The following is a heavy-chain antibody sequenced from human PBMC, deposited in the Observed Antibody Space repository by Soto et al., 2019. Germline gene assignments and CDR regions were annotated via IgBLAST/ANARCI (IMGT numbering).Heavy chain of an antibody. V-gene: IGHV1-69*08. CDR2: IIPILGIA. D-gene: IGHD5-12*01. CDR3: ARDRMDIVATTPERPLFDYYYDRDV. Sequence: QVQLVQSGAEVKKPGSSVKVSCKASGGTFSSYTISWVRQAPGQVLEWMGRIIPILGIANYAQKFQGRVTITADKSTSTSYMEQSSLRSENTAVYYCARDRMDIVATTPERPLFDYYYDRDVWGKGTTVTVSS. J-gene: IGHJ6*03. CDR1: GGTFSSYT.